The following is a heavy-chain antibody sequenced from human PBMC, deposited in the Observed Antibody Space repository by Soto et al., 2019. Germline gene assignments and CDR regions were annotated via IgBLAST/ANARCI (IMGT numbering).Heavy chain of an antibody. CDR1: GFTFSSSG. CDR3: ARDHGDNFDY. Sequence: QVQLVESGGGVVQPGRSLRLSCAASGFTFSSSGMHWVRQAPGKGLEWVAVIWYDGSNKYYADSVKGRFTISRDNSKNTLYLQMNSLRAEDTAVYYCARDHGDNFDYWGQGTLVTVSS. D-gene: IGHD4-17*01. J-gene: IGHJ4*02. CDR2: IWYDGSNK. V-gene: IGHV3-33*01.